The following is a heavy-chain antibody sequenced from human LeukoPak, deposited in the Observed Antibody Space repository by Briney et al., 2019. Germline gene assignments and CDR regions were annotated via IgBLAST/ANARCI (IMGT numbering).Heavy chain of an antibody. Sequence: EPGGSLRLSCAASGFTFSSYGMHWVRQAPGKGLEWVAVIWYDGSIKYYADSVKGRFTISRDNSKNALYLQMNSLRAEDTAVYYCARQKYGPYYYYYGMDVWGQGTTVTVSS. J-gene: IGHJ6*02. CDR1: GFTFSSYG. CDR3: ARQKYGPYYYYYGMDV. V-gene: IGHV3-33*01. CDR2: IWYDGSIK. D-gene: IGHD2-8*01.